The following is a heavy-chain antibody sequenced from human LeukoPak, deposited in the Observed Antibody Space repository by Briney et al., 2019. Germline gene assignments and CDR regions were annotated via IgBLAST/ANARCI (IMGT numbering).Heavy chain of an antibody. CDR3: AKRGIPTSAYYFDY. Sequence: GGSLRLSCAASGFTFDDYGMSWVRQAPGKGLEWVSYISSPGSSTFYADSVKGRFTISRDNSKNTLYLQMNSLRAEDTAVYYCAKRGIPTSAYYFDYWGQGTLITVSS. CDR2: ISSPGSST. D-gene: IGHD2-21*01. CDR1: GFTFDDYG. V-gene: IGHV3-23*01. J-gene: IGHJ4*02.